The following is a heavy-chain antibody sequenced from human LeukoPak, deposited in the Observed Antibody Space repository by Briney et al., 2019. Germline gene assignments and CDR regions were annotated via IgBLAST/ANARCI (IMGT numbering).Heavy chain of an antibody. CDR3: ASGVVTAIAFDY. D-gene: IGHD2-21*02. CDR1: GYTFTGYY. J-gene: IGHJ4*02. Sequence: GASVKISCKASGYTFTGYYMHWVRQAPGQGLEWMGWINPNRGGTNYAQKFQGRVTMTRDTSISTAYMELSRLRSDDTAVYYCASGVVTAIAFDYWGQGTLVTVSS. CDR2: INPNRGGT. V-gene: IGHV1-2*02.